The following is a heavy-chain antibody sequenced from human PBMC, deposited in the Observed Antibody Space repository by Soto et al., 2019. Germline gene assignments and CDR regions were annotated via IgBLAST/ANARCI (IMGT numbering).Heavy chain of an antibody. CDR1: GYTFTGYY. D-gene: IGHD2-15*01. CDR3: ARDYGGNARGGAFDI. V-gene: IGHV1-2*04. CDR2: INPNSGGT. Sequence: QVQLVQSGAEVKKPGASVKVSCKASGYTFTGYYMHWVRQAPGQGLEWMGWINPNSGGTNYAQKFQGWVTMTRDTSISTAYMELSRVRSDDTAVYYCARDYGGNARGGAFDIWGQGTMVTVSS. J-gene: IGHJ3*02.